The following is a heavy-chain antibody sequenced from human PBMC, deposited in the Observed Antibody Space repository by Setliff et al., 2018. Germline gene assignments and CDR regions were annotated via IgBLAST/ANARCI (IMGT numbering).Heavy chain of an antibody. CDR2: ISPSGST. D-gene: IGHD1-26*01. J-gene: IGHJ4*02. CDR1: GASITSGGFY. Sequence: SETLSLTCSVSGASITSGGFYWTWIRQPAGKGLEWIGHISPSGSTTYNPSLKSRVTISPDTSKNHFSLKVNSVTAADTALYYCARSPSSGAYWNPRPFYSDYWGQGTLVTVSS. CDR3: ARSPSSGAYWNPRPFYSDY. V-gene: IGHV4-61*09.